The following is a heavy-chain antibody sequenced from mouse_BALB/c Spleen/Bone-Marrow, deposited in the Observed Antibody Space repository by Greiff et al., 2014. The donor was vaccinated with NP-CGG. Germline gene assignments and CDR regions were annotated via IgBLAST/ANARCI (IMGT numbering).Heavy chain of an antibody. J-gene: IGHJ3*01. CDR3: ARELGLRLAY. CDR2: ILPGGGST. Sequence: QVQLKHSGAELMKPGASVKISCKATGYTFSSYWIEWVKQRPGHGLEWIGEILPGGGSTNYNEKFKGKATFTADTSSNTAYMQPSSLTSEDSAVYYCARELGLRLAYWGQGTLVTVSA. D-gene: IGHD3-1*01. V-gene: IGHV1-9*01. CDR1: GYTFSSYW.